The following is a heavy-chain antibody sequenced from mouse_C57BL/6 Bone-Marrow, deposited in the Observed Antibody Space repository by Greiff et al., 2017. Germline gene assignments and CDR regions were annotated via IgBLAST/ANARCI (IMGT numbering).Heavy chain of an antibody. D-gene: IGHD2-4*01. Sequence: EVKLMESGGGLVQPGESLKLSCESNEYEFPSHDMSWVRKTPEKRLELVAAINSDGGSTYYPDTMERRFIISRDNTKKTLYLQMSSLRSEDTALYYCARHNYDYDVHWYFDVWGTGTTVTVSS. CDR3: ARHNYDYDVHWYFDV. CDR2: INSDGGST. V-gene: IGHV5-2*01. CDR1: EYEFPSHD. J-gene: IGHJ1*03.